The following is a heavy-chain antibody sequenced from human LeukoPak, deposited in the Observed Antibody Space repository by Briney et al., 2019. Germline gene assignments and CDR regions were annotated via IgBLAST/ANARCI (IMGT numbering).Heavy chain of an antibody. J-gene: IGHJ4*02. Sequence: SETLSLTCAVSGGSMSSSNWWSWVRQPPGKGLEWIGEMYLSGTTHSNPSVKSRVTISIDKSKNQFFLNLSSVTAADTAVYYCAGLVGRYSSGLYYYYFDYWGQGSLVTVSS. V-gene: IGHV4-4*02. CDR2: MYLSGTT. CDR3: AGLVGRYSSGLYYYYFDY. CDR1: GGSMSSSNW. D-gene: IGHD3-22*01.